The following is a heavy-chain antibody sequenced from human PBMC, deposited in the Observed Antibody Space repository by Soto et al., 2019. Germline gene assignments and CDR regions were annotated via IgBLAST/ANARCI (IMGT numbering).Heavy chain of an antibody. D-gene: IGHD1-7*01. J-gene: IGHJ5*02. Sequence: SETLSLTWTVSGGSISSGDYYWIGIRQPPGKVLDWIGYIYYSGSTYYNPSLKSRVTISVDTSKNQFSLKLSSVTAADTAVYYCARGNWNFRGNWFDPCGQGPLVTFSS. CDR1: GGSISSGDYY. CDR2: IYYSGST. CDR3: ARGNWNFRGNWFDP. V-gene: IGHV4-30-4*01.